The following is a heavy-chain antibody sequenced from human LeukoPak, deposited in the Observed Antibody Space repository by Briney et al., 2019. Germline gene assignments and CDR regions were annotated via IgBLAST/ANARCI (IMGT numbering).Heavy chain of an antibody. Sequence: GGSLRLSCAASGFTFSSYEMNWVRQAPGKGLEWVSYISSSGSTIYYADSVKGRFTISRDNAKNSLYLQMNSLRAEDTAVYYCARDLRPYIAATQMFDYWGQGTLVTVSS. CDR3: ARDLRPYIAATQMFDY. V-gene: IGHV3-48*03. D-gene: IGHD6-6*01. CDR2: ISSSGSTI. CDR1: GFTFSSYE. J-gene: IGHJ4*02.